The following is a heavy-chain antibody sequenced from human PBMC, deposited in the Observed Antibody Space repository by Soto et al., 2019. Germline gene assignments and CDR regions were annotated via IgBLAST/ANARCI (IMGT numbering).Heavy chain of an antibody. CDR2: INHSVST. J-gene: IGHJ6*02. Sequence: SETLSLTCAVYGGSFSGYYWSWIRQPPGKGLEWIGEINHSVSTNYNPSLKSRVTISVDTSKNQLSLKLSSVTAADTAVYYCARGQITMIVVVKPWGMDVWGQGTKVTVSS. D-gene: IGHD3-22*01. V-gene: IGHV4-34*01. CDR1: GGSFSGYY. CDR3: ARGQITMIVVVKPWGMDV.